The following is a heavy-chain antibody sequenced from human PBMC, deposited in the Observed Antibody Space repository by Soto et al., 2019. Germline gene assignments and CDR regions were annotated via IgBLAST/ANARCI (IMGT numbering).Heavy chain of an antibody. CDR2: ISASGSI. CDR1: GFPFSSYN. D-gene: IGHD5-18*01. CDR3: ARDDGGYSYGQRQYHFDS. J-gene: IGHJ4*02. Sequence: EEQLVESGGGLVKPGGSLRLSCAASGFPFSSYNMNWVRQAPGKGLEWVASISASGSIYYADSMKGRFTISRDNAKNSLYLQMNSLRAEDTAVYYCARDDGGYSYGQRQYHFDSWGQGTLVTVSS. V-gene: IGHV3-21*01.